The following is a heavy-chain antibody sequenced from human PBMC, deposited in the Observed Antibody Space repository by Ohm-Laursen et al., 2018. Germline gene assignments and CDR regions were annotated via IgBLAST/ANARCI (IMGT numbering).Heavy chain of an antibody. CDR2: ISYDGSNK. CDR1: GFTFSSYG. J-gene: IGHJ4*02. D-gene: IGHD6-13*01. CDR3: ARREQQLVPRRPDY. V-gene: IGHV3-30*03. Sequence: RSLRLSCAASGFTFSSYGMHWVRQAPGKGLEWVAVISYDGSNKYYADSVKGRFTISRDNSKNTLYLQMNSLRAEDTAVYYCARREQQLVPRRPDYWGQGTLVTVSS.